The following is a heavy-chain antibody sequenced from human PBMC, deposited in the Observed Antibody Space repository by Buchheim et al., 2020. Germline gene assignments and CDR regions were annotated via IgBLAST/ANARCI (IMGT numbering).Heavy chain of an antibody. CDR1: GYTFSSYW. CDR2: IYPGDSDT. J-gene: IGHJ4*02. V-gene: IGHV5-51*01. Sequence: EVQLVQSGAEVKKPGESLKISCKGSGYTFSSYWIGWVRQMPGKGLEWMGIIYPGDSDTRYSPSFQGHVTISTDQSTRTAYLQWSSLKASDSAMYYCARLGGRYFDWTLGNYYFDYWGQGIL. D-gene: IGHD3-9*01. CDR3: ARLGGRYFDWTLGNYYFDY.